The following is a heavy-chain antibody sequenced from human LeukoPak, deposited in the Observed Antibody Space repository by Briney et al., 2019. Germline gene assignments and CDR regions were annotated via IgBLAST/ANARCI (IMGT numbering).Heavy chain of an antibody. CDR1: SDSISHVTHF. Sequence: NPSEPESLTCSVSSDSISHVTHFWSSIRKSAGQVLDWIGRAYIPRVSNYNPSLKTRVTIPVDPSSNHFTLKLTSVVPTFTAVSDCAREFLAYRRNSVDPWGQGTLVTVSS. D-gene: IGHD3-16*02. V-gene: IGHV4-61*02. CDR2: AYIPRVS. CDR3: AREFLAYRRNSVDP. J-gene: IGHJ5*02.